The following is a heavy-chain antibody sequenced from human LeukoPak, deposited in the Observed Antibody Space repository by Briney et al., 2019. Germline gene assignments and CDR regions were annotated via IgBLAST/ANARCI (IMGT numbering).Heavy chain of an antibody. V-gene: IGHV1-2*06. CDR1: GYTFTGYH. CDR3: ARDQGSLTRSWYTGY. D-gene: IGHD6-13*01. Sequence: ASVKVSCKASGYTFTGYHIHWVRQAPGQGLEWMGRTNPYSGDTNFAQKFRGRVTMTRDMSITTTYMDLSSLTPDDTAVYFCARDQGSLTRSWYTGYWGQGTQVTVSS. J-gene: IGHJ4*02. CDR2: TNPYSGDT.